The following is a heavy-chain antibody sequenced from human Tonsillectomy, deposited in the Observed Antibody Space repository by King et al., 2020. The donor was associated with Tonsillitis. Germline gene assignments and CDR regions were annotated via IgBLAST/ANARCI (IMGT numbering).Heavy chain of an antibody. D-gene: IGHD3-22*01. V-gene: IGHV4-59*01. CDR2: IYYSGST. Sequence: VQLQESGPGLVKPSETLSLTCTVSGGSISSYYWSWIRQPPGKGLEWIGYIYYSGSTNYNPPLKSRVTISVDTSKNQFSLKLSSVTAADTAVYYCARDEGYYDSSGSLHDAFDIWGQGTMVTVSS. CDR3: ARDEGYYDSSGSLHDAFDI. J-gene: IGHJ3*02. CDR1: GGSISSYY.